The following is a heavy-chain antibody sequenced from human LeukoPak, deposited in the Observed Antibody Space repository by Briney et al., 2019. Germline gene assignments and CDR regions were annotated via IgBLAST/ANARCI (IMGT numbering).Heavy chain of an antibody. CDR2: ISDSGGST. J-gene: IGHJ4*02. CDR1: GFTFSTYA. Sequence: SGGSLRLSCAASGFTFSTYAMSWVRQAPGKGLEWVSGISDSGGSTYYADSVKGRFTISRDNSKNTLYLQMNSLRAEDTAVYYCAKDRIGIAAAGTEVRYFDYWGQGTLVTVSS. D-gene: IGHD6-13*01. CDR3: AKDRIGIAAAGTEVRYFDY. V-gene: IGHV3-23*01.